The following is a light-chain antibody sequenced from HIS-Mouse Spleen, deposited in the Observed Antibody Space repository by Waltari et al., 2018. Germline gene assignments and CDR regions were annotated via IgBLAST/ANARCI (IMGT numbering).Light chain of an antibody. J-gene: IGLJ2*01. V-gene: IGLV3-10*01. CDR3: YSTDSSGNHRV. CDR1: ALPTTY. Sequence: SYELTQPPSVSVSPGQTARLTCSGDALPTTYADWYQQKSGQAPVLVIYEDSKRPSGIPERFSGSSSGTMATLTISGAQVEDEADYYCYSTDSSGNHRVFGGGTKLTVL. CDR2: EDS.